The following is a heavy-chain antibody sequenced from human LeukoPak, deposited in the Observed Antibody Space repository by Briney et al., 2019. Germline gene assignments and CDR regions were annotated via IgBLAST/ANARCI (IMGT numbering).Heavy chain of an antibody. V-gene: IGHV1-2*02. CDR2: INPNSGGT. J-gene: IGHJ5*02. CDR1: GYTFTGYY. Sequence: GESLKLSCQASGYTFTGYYMHWVRQAPGQGLEWMGWINPNSGGTNYAQKFQGRVTMTRDTSISTAYMELSRLRSDDTAVYYCARDTAMVTYWFDPWGQGTLVTVSS. D-gene: IGHD5-18*01. CDR3: ARDTAMVTYWFDP.